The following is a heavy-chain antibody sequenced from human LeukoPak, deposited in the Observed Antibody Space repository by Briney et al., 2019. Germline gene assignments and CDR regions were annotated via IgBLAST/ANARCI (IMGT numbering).Heavy chain of an antibody. V-gene: IGHV3-21*01. Sequence: GGSLRLSCAASGFTFSSYSMIWVRQAPGKGLEWVSSISSSSSYIYYADSVKGRFTISRDNAKNSLYLQMNSLRAEDTAVYYCARDFRAAAPHDYYYYYMDVWGKGTTVTVSS. CDR2: ISSSSSYI. J-gene: IGHJ6*03. CDR1: GFTFSSYS. CDR3: ARDFRAAAPHDYYYYYMDV. D-gene: IGHD6-13*01.